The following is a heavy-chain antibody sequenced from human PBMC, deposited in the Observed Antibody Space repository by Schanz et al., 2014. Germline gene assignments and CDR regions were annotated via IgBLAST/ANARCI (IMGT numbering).Heavy chain of an antibody. V-gene: IGHV7-4-1*02. J-gene: IGHJ5*02. CDR2: INPTTGNP. CDR1: GDTLSSYG. CDR3: ARAVGGNSALEWFDP. Sequence: QVRLVQSGAEVKKPGSSVKVSCKASGDTLSSYGISWVRQAPGQGLEWMGWINPTTGNPGYAQGFTGRFVFSFDTSVSTAYLQISGLKAEDTAVYYCARAVGGNSALEWFDPWGQGTLVTVSS. D-gene: IGHD2-21*01.